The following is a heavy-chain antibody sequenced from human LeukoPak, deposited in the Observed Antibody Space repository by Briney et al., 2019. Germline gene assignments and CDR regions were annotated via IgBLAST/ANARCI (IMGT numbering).Heavy chain of an antibody. Sequence: PSETLSLTCAVYGGSFSGYYWSWIRQPPGKGLEWIGEINHSGSTNYNPSFKSRVTISVDTSKNQFSLKLSSVTAADTAVYYCARLTIPMYYFDYWGQGTLVTVSS. V-gene: IGHV4-34*01. CDR3: ARLTIPMYYFDY. CDR2: INHSGST. CDR1: GGSFSGYY. D-gene: IGHD3-3*01. J-gene: IGHJ4*02.